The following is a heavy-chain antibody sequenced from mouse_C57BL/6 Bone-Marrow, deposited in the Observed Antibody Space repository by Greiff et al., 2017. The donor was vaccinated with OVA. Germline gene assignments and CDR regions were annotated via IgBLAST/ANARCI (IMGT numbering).Heavy chain of an antibody. CDR1: GYTFTSYW. J-gene: IGHJ4*01. CDR2: IYPGSGST. CDR3: ARFAHYYGPYYYAMDY. Sequence: VQLQQPGAELVKPGASVKMSCKASGYTFTSYWITWVKQRPGQGLEWIGDIYPGSGSTNYNEKFKSKATLTVDTSSSRAYMPLSSLTSEDSAVYYCARFAHYYGPYYYAMDYWGQGTSVTVSS. D-gene: IGHD1-1*01. V-gene: IGHV1-55*01.